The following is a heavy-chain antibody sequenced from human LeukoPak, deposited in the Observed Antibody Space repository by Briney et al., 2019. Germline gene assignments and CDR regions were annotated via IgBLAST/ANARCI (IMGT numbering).Heavy chain of an antibody. V-gene: IGHV1-8*01. D-gene: IGHD3-3*01. CDR3: ARGSRVVGGFLEWSYYYYYYGMDV. CDR2: MNPNSGST. J-gene: IGHJ6*02. Sequence: ASVKVSCKASGYTFTSYDINWVRQATGQGLEWMGWMNPNSGSTGYAQKFQGRVTMTRNTSISTAYMELSSLRSEDTAVYYCARGSRVVGGFLEWSYYYYYYGMDVWGQGTTVTVSS. CDR1: GYTFTSYD.